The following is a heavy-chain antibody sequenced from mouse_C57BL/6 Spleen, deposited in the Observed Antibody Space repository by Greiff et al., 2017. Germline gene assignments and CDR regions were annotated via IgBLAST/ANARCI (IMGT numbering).Heavy chain of an antibody. CDR1: GYTFTSYW. CDR3: AMGLDDYDPFDY. D-gene: IGHD2-4*01. V-gene: IGHV1-7*01. J-gene: IGHJ2*01. CDR2: INPSSGYT. Sequence: QVQLQQSGAELAKPGASVKLSCKASGYTFTSYWMHWVKQRPGQGLEWIGYINPSSGYTKYNQKFKDKATLTADKSSSTAYMQLSSLTYVDSAVYYCAMGLDDYDPFDYWGQGTTLTVSS.